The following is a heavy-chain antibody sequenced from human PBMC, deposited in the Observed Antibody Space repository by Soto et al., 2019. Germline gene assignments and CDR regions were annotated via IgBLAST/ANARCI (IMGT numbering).Heavy chain of an antibody. CDR2: ISGSGGTT. D-gene: IGHD2-21*02. Sequence: EVQLLESGGGLVQPGGSLRLSCVASGFTFSIYAMSWVRQAPGKGLEWVSYISGSGGTTYYADSVKGRFTISRDNSKKTLYLRMNSLRAGDAVVYYCASAAGSCGVDCLNWFDPWGQGTLVTVSS. CDR3: ASAAGSCGVDCLNWFDP. J-gene: IGHJ5*02. CDR1: GFTFSIYA. V-gene: IGHV3-23*01.